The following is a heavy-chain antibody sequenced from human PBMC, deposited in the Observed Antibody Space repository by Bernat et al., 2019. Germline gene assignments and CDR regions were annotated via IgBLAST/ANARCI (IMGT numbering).Heavy chain of an antibody. CDR3: VRGSGYYYFDY. CDR2: LSSDGNNT. Sequence: EVHLVESGGGLVQPGGSLRLSCTASGFTFSTYWMHWVRQAPGKGLEWVLGLSSDGNNTRYSDSVKGRFTISRDNAKNTLYLQMNGLRVDDTAVYYCVRGSGYYYFDYWGQGVLVTVSS. V-gene: IGHV3-74*01. CDR1: GFTFSTYW. J-gene: IGHJ4*02. D-gene: IGHD3-22*01.